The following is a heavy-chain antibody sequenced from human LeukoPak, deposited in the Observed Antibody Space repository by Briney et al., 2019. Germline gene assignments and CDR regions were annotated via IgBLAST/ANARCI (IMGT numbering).Heavy chain of an antibody. CDR3: ATDYYDSSGYYWAVAFDI. J-gene: IGHJ3*02. V-gene: IGHV1-24*01. CDR1: GYTLTELS. CDR2: FDPEDGET. D-gene: IGHD3-22*01. Sequence: ASVKVSRKVSGYTLTELSMHWVRQAPGKGLEWMGGFDPEDGETIYAQKFQGRVTMTEDTSTDTAYMELSSLRSEDTAVYYCATDYYDSSGYYWAVAFDIWGQGTMVTVSS.